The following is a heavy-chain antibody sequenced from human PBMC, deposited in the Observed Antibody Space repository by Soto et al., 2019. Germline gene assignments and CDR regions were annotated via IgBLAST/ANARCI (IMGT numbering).Heavy chain of an antibody. Sequence: EVQLVESGGGLVKPGGSLRLSCAASGFTFSSYSLIWVRQAPGKGLEWVSSISSSSIYIYYADSVKGRFTIPRDNAKNSLYLQMNSLRAEDTAVYYCASGRVYTYDYWGQGTLVTVSA. V-gene: IGHV3-21*01. CDR3: ASGRVYTYDY. CDR2: ISSSSIYI. CDR1: GFTFSSYS. D-gene: IGHD6-13*01. J-gene: IGHJ4*02.